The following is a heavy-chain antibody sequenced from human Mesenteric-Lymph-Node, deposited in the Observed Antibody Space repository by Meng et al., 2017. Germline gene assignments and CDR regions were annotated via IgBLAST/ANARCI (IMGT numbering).Heavy chain of an antibody. CDR2: IKSKSDGGKT. J-gene: IGHJ4*02. V-gene: IGHV3-15*01. CDR3: TTQRGDY. D-gene: IGHD6-25*01. Sequence: EVPLGEIGGCLVKPWGSLRLSCAASRVTFSNATMSWVRQAPGKGLECVGRIKSKSDGGKTDYAATVKGRFAISRDDSKNTLFLQMNSLKTEDTAVYYCTTQRGDYWGQGALVTVSS. CDR1: RVTFSNAT.